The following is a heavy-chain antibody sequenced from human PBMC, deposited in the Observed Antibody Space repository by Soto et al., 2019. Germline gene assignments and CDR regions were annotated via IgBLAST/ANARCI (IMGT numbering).Heavy chain of an antibody. J-gene: IGHJ6*02. D-gene: IGHD3-3*01. CDR2: LSGSGGRT. Sequence: GGSLRLSCAASGFTFGTSAMSWVRLAPGKGLEWVSALSGSGGRTYYADSVKGRFTISRDNSKNTLYLQMNSLRAEDTAIYHCAKVPTIFGVVITYSFYYGLDVWGQGTTVTVSS. CDR3: AKVPTIFGVVITYSFYYGLDV. CDR1: GFTFGTSA. V-gene: IGHV3-23*01.